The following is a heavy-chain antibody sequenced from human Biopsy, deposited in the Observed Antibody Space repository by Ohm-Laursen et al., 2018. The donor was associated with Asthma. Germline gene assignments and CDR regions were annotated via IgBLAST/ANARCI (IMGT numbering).Heavy chain of an antibody. CDR3: ARAVSSSSYWYFDL. V-gene: IGHV4-39*02. CDR2: IYYSGRT. J-gene: IGHJ2*01. CDR1: GDAMSTSGSY. D-gene: IGHD6-6*01. Sequence: SDTLSLTCFVSGDAMSTSGSYWGWIRQSPGKGLEWIGSIYYSGRTYYNPSLESRVTISADTSKNHFSLNVTSVTAADTAVYYCARAVSSSSYWYFDLWGRGDLVTVSS.